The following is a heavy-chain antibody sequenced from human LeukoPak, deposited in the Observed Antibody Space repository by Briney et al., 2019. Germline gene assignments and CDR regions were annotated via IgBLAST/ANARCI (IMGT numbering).Heavy chain of an antibody. CDR2: ISAYNGNT. J-gene: IGHJ5*02. V-gene: IGHV1-18*01. CDR3: ARTHGYGDRYNWFDP. CDR1: GYTFTSYG. Sequence: ASVKVSCKASGYTFTSYGISWVRQAPGQGLEWMGWISAYNGNTNYAQKLRGRVTMTTDTSTSTAYTELRSLRSDDTAVYYCARTHGYGDRYNWFDPWGQGTLVTVSS. D-gene: IGHD4-17*01.